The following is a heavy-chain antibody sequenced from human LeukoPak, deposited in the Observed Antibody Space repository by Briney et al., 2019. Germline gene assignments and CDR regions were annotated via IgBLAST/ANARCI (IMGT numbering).Heavy chain of an antibody. V-gene: IGHV4-59*01. CDR2: IYYSGGT. CDR3: ARAVGLVQYAFDI. J-gene: IGHJ3*02. D-gene: IGHD6-19*01. CDR1: GGSSSSYY. Sequence: KPSGTLSLTCSVSGGSSSSYYWNWIRQPPGKGLEWIGYIYYSGGTDYNPSLKSRVTISVDTSRNQFSLKLSSVTAADSAMYYCARAVGLVQYAFDIWGQGTMVTVSS.